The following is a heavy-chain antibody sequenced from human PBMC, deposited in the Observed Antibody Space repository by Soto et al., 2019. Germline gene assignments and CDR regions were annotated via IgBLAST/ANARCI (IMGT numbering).Heavy chain of an antibody. V-gene: IGHV4-31*03. J-gene: IGHJ3*02. Sequence: QVQLQESRPGLVKPSQTLSLTCTVSGGSISTGGYYWIWIRQQPRRGLEWIGYIYHSGMTLSNPSLQSRVAITIDTSKNKSSLKLSSVTAADTAVYYCATVRWELHDAFDIWGQGTMVSVSS. CDR2: IYHSGMT. CDR1: GGSISTGGYY. CDR3: ATVRWELHDAFDI. D-gene: IGHD1-26*01.